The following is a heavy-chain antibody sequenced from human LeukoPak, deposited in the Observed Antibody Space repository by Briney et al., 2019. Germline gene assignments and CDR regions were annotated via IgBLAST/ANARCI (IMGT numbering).Heavy chain of an antibody. CDR3: ASGTDYFDY. J-gene: IGHJ4*02. CDR1: GFTFSSYA. D-gene: IGHD1-1*01. V-gene: IGHV3-30*04. CDR2: ISYDGSNK. Sequence: PGRSLRLSCAASGFTFSSYAMHWVRQAPGKGLEWVAVISYDGSNKYYADSVKGRFTISRDNSKNTLYLQMNSLRAEDTAVYYCASGTDYFDYWGQGTLVTVSS.